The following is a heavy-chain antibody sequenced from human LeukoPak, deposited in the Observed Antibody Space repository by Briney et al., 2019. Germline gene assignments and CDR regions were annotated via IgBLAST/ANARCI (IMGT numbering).Heavy chain of an antibody. Sequence: PGRSLRLSCAASGFTFGSYGMHWVRQAPGKGLEWVAVIWYDGSNKYYADSVKGRFTISRDNSKNTLYLQMNSLRAEDTAVYYCAREYPPRYYYDSSGYPDYWGQGTLVTVSS. V-gene: IGHV3-33*01. D-gene: IGHD3-22*01. J-gene: IGHJ4*02. CDR1: GFTFGSYG. CDR3: AREYPPRYYYDSSGYPDY. CDR2: IWYDGSNK.